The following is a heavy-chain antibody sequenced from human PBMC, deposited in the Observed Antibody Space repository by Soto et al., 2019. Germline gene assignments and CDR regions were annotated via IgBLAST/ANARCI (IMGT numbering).Heavy chain of an antibody. D-gene: IGHD1-7*01. Sequence: SETLSLTCTVSGGSISSSSYYWGWIRQPPGKGLEWIGSIYYSGSTYYNPSLKSRVTISVDTSKNQFSLKLSSVTAADTAVYYCARSHGFKLELLYYFDYWGQGTLVTVSS. J-gene: IGHJ4*02. V-gene: IGHV4-39*01. CDR3: ARSHGFKLELLYYFDY. CDR2: IYYSGST. CDR1: GGSISSSSYY.